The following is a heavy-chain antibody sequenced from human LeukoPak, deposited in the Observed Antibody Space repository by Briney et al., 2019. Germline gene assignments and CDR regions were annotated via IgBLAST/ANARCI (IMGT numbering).Heavy chain of an antibody. Sequence: GGSLRLSCAASGFTFNSYAIHWVRQAPGRGLEWVAVISYDGSNKYFADSVKGRFSISRDNSKNTLYLQMNSLRVEDTAVYYCARDKYNNYGNWFDPWGQGTLVTVSS. V-gene: IGHV3-30-3*01. J-gene: IGHJ5*02. CDR2: ISYDGSNK. CDR1: GFTFNSYA. CDR3: ARDKYNNYGNWFDP. D-gene: IGHD4-11*01.